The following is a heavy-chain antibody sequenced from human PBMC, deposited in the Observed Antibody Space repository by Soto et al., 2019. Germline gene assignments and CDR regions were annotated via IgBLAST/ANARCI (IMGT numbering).Heavy chain of an antibody. CDR2: INAGNGNT. CDR1: GYTFTSYA. V-gene: IGHV1-3*01. J-gene: IGHJ4*02. Sequence: SVKVSCKASGYTFTSYAMHWVRQAPGQRLEWMGWINAGNGNTKYSQKFQGRVTITRDTSASTAYMELSSLRSEDTAVYYCARDRVGVYSSSSSLFDYWGQRTLVTVSS. CDR3: ARDRVGVYSSSSSLFDY. D-gene: IGHD6-6*01.